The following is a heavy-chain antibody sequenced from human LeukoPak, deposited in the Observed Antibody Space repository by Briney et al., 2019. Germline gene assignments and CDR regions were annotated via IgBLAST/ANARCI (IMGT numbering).Heavy chain of an antibody. CDR3: ARRGELLGGPFDI. D-gene: IGHD1-26*01. J-gene: IGHJ3*02. CDR1: GGSITTSY. CDR2: IYYSGST. V-gene: IGHV4-59*01. Sequence: SETLSLTCTVSGGSITTSYWSWIRQPPGKGLEWIGYIYYSGSTNYNPSLKSRVTISVDTPKNQFSLKLSSVTAADTAVYYCARRGELLGGPFDIWGQGTMVTVSS.